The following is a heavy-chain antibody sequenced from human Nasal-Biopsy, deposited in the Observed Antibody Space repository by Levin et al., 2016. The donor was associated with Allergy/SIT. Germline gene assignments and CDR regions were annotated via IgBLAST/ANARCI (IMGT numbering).Heavy chain of an antibody. CDR3: AHLGAMQLLLYHYHYHKDI. J-gene: IGHJ6*02. CDR2: VNVDGGST. CDR1: GFTFSSYA. Sequence: GGSLRLSCAASGFTFSSYAMSWVRQAPGKGLEWVSGVNVDGGSTYYAESVKGRFTISRDNSKKMLFLQMNRLRPDDTAVYYCAHLGAMQLLLYHYHYHKDIWGQGTTVTVSS. D-gene: IGHD3-22*01. V-gene: IGHV3-23*01.